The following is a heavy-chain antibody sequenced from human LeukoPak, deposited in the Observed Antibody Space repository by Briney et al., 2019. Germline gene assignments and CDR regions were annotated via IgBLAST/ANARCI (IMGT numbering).Heavy chain of an antibody. CDR3: VRDGEGVAISVNYWFDP. Sequence: ASVKVSCKASGFTFTSYDINWVRQASGQGLEWMGWMNPNNGNTGYAQKFQGRVTMTRDTSISTAYMELRGLRSEDAAVYYCVRDGEGVAISVNYWFDPWGQGTLVTVSS. CDR1: GFTFTSYD. CDR2: MNPNNGNT. D-gene: IGHD3-10*01. V-gene: IGHV1-8*01. J-gene: IGHJ5*02.